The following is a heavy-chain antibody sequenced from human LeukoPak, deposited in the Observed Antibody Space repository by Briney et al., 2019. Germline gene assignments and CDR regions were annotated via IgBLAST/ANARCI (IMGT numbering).Heavy chain of an antibody. V-gene: IGHV3-48*03. Sequence: GGSLRLSCAASGFTFSSYEMNWVRQAPGKGLEWVSYISSSGSTIYYADSVKGRFTISRDNAKNSLYLQMNSLRAEDTAVYYCARIGLRDYYYYYGMDVWGKGTTVTVSS. D-gene: IGHD3-10*01. J-gene: IGHJ6*04. CDR3: ARIGLRDYYYYYGMDV. CDR1: GFTFSSYE. CDR2: ISSSGSTI.